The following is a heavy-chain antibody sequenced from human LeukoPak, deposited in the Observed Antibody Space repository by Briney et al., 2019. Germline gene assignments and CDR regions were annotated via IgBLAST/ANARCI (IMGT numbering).Heavy chain of an antibody. CDR3: ARRDYGGDRGGIYYFDY. J-gene: IGHJ4*02. D-gene: IGHD4-23*01. CDR2: IYPGDSDA. Sequence: GESLKISCKGSGYSFTTYWIGWVRQMPGKGLEWMGIIYPGDSDARYSPSFQGQVTISADKSISTAYLQWSSLKASDTAMYYCARRDYGGDRGGIYYFDYWGQGTLVTVSS. CDR1: GYSFTTYW. V-gene: IGHV5-51*01.